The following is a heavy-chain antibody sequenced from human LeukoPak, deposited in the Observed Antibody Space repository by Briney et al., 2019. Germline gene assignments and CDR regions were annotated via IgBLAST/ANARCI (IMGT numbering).Heavy chain of an antibody. Sequence: SETLSLTCAVSGYSISSGYYWGWIRQPPGKGLEWIGSICHSGSTYYNPSLKSRVTISVDTSKNQFSLKLSSVTAADTAVYYCARHSSVVGFDYWGQGTLVIVSS. V-gene: IGHV4-38-2*01. CDR1: GYSISSGYY. J-gene: IGHJ4*02. CDR2: ICHSGST. D-gene: IGHD2-15*01. CDR3: ARHSSVVGFDY.